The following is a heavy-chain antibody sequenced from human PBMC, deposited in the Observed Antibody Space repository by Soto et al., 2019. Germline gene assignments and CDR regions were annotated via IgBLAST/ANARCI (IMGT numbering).Heavy chain of an antibody. CDR3: ARLGSSGWYQGSYFDY. J-gene: IGHJ4*02. CDR2: ILYSGST. Sequence: QLQLQESGPGLVKPSETLSLTCIVSGGSITRNNHYWGWIRQSPGKGLEWIGSILYSGSTNYNPSLKSLVPLSVETPKIQSSLKISSVTAADTALYYCARLGSSGWYQGSYFDYWGQGTLVTVSS. V-gene: IGHV4-39*01. CDR1: GGSITRNNHY. D-gene: IGHD6-19*01.